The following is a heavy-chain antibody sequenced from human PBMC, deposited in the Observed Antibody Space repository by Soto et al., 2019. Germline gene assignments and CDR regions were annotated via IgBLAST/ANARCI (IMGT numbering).Heavy chain of an antibody. CDR1: GDSISNYY. Sequence: SETLSLTCTVSGDSISNYYWNWVRQPPGKGLEWIGYIPYTGSTNYNPSLKSRVTISMDTSKNQFSLKLTSVTAADTAVYYCTRLVQLLQGRWFDPWGQGTLVTVSS. V-gene: IGHV4-59*08. CDR2: IPYTGST. CDR3: TRLVQLLQGRWFDP. J-gene: IGHJ5*02. D-gene: IGHD2-15*01.